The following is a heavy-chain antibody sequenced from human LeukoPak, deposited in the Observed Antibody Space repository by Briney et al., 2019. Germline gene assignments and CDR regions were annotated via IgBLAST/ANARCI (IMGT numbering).Heavy chain of an antibody. CDR3: ARGAAIVVVPAAIMHYYYYYGMDV. J-gene: IGHJ6*02. CDR2: INPNSGGT. CDR1: GYTFTGYY. D-gene: IGHD2-2*02. V-gene: IGHV1-2*02. Sequence: ASVRVSCKASGYTFTGYYMHWVRQAPGQGLEWMGWINPNSGGTNYAQKFQSRVTMTRDTSISTAYMELSRLRSDDTAVYYCARGAAIVVVPAAIMHYYYYYGMDVWGQGTTVTVSS.